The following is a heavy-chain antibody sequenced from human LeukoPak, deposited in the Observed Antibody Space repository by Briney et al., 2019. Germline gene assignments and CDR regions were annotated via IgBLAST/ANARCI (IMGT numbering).Heavy chain of an antibody. J-gene: IGHJ4*02. Sequence: ASVKVSCKASGYTFTSYYMHWVRQAPGQGLEWMGIINPSGGSTSYAQKFQGRVTMTRDTSTSTVYMELSSLRSEDTAVYYCARGLQDCINGVCYPDYWGQGTLVTVSS. D-gene: IGHD2-8*01. CDR1: GYTFTSYY. V-gene: IGHV1-46*01. CDR2: INPSGGST. CDR3: ARGLQDCINGVCYPDY.